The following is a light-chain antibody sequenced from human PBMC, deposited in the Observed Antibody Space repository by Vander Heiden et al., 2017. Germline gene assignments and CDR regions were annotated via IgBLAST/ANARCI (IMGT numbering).Light chain of an antibody. CDR2: GAS. V-gene: IGKV3-20*01. CDR1: QSVSNNY. Sequence: IVFTQSPGTLSLSPGEGATLSCRASQSVSNNYLAWYQQKPGQAPRLLLYGASTRATGIPDRFSGSGSGTDFSLTISRLEPEDFAVFYCQQDGTSPYTFGQGTKMEIK. J-gene: IGKJ2*01. CDR3: QQDGTSPYT.